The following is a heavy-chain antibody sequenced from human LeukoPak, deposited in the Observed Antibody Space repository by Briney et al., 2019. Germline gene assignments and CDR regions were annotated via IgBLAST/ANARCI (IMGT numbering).Heavy chain of an antibody. Sequence: SETLSLTCAVYGGSFSGYYWSWIRQPPGKGLEWIGEINHSGSTNYNPSLKSRVTISVDTSKNQFSLKLSSVTAADTAVYYCARGKTGYSSSRGTLDYWGQGTLVTVSS. CDR2: INHSGST. CDR1: GGSFSGYY. D-gene: IGHD6-13*01. V-gene: IGHV4-34*01. CDR3: ARGKTGYSSSRGTLDY. J-gene: IGHJ4*02.